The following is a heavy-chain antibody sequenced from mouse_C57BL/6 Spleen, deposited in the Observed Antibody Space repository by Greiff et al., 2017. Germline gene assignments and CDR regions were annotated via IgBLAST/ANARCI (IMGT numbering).Heavy chain of an antibody. Sequence: EVKVVESGGGLVQPGGSLSLSCAASGFTFTDYYMSWVRQPPGKALEWLGFIRNKANGYTTEYSASVKGRFTISRDNSQSILYLQKNALRAEDSATYYCARYEEIYYGNYMDYWGQGTSVTVSS. D-gene: IGHD2-1*01. CDR1: GFTFTDYY. CDR2: IRNKANGYTT. CDR3: ARYEEIYYGNYMDY. J-gene: IGHJ4*01. V-gene: IGHV7-3*01.